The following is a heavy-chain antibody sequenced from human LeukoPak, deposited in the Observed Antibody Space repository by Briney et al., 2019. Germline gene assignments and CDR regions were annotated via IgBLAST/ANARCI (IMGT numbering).Heavy chain of an antibody. CDR2: IYPSGNT. CDR3: ARTTEGGYTYDYFYYYYMDV. D-gene: IGHD5-18*01. CDR1: GDSISSSRHY. J-gene: IGHJ6*03. V-gene: IGHV4-61*02. Sequence: SETLSLTCSVSGDSISSSRHYWSWIRQPAGKGLEWVGRIYPSGNTNYNPSLKSRVTISLDTSKNQFSLKLSSVTAADTAVYYCARTTEGGYTYDYFYYYYMDVWGKGTTVTISS.